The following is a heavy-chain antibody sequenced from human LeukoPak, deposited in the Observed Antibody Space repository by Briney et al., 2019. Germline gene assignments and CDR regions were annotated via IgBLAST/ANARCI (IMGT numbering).Heavy chain of an antibody. V-gene: IGHV3-30*18. Sequence: GGSLRLSCAASGFTFSSYGMHWVRQAPGKGLEWVAVISYDGSNKYYADSVKGRFTISRDNSKNTLYLQMDSLRAEDTAVYYCAKDMGTIFGVVTNYYYGMDVWGQGTTVTVSS. CDR1: GFTFSSYG. CDR3: AKDMGTIFGVVTNYYYGMDV. CDR2: ISYDGSNK. J-gene: IGHJ6*02. D-gene: IGHD3-3*01.